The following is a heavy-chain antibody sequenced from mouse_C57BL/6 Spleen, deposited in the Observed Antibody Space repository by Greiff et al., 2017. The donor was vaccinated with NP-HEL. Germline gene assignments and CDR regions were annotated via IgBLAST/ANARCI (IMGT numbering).Heavy chain of an antibody. J-gene: IGHJ4*01. V-gene: IGHV2-2*01. Sequence: VQLQQSGPGLVQPSQSLSITCTVSGFSLTSYGVHWVRQSPGKGLEWLGVIWSGGSTDYNAAFISRLSISKDNSKSQVFFKMNSLQADDTAIYYWARGYGMDYWGQGTSVTVSS. CDR2: IWSGGST. CDR3: ARGYGMDY. D-gene: IGHD1-1*02. CDR1: GFSLTSYG.